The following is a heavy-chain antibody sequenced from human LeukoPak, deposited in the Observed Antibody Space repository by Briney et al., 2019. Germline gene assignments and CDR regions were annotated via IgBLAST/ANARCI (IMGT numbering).Heavy chain of an antibody. CDR3: AHYGSGSYYLPPYFDY. CDR2: IYWDDDK. J-gene: IGHJ4*02. CDR1: GFSLSTSGVG. Sequence: SGPTLVNPTQTLTLTCTFSGFSLSTSGVGVGWIRPPPGKALEWLALIYWDDDKRYSPSLKSRLTITKDTSKNQVVLTMTNMDPVDTATYYCAHYGSGSYYLPPYFDYWGQGTLVTVSS. V-gene: IGHV2-5*02. D-gene: IGHD3-10*01.